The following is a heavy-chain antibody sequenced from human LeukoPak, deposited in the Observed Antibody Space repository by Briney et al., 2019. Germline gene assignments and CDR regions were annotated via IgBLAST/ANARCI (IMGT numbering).Heavy chain of an antibody. V-gene: IGHV4-30-4*07. D-gene: IGHD2-21*02. CDR2: IYYSGST. J-gene: IGHJ3*02. CDR1: GGSISRGGCS. Sequence: PSETLSLTCAVSGGSISRGGCSWSWIRQPPGKGLEWIGYIYYSGSTYYNPSLKSRVTISVDTSKNQFSLKLSSVTAADTAVYYCARYCGGDCSDPRAAFDIWGQGTMVTVSS. CDR3: ARYCGGDCSDPRAAFDI.